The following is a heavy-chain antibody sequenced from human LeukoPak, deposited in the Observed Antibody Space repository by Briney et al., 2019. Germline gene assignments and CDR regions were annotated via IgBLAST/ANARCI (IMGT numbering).Heavy chain of an antibody. CDR3: ASAMVRGVLRAYYYCGMDV. Sequence: SETLSLTCAVYGGSFSGYYWSWIRQPPGKGLEWIGEINHSGSTNYNPSLKSRVTISVDTSKNQFSPKLNSVTAADTAVYYCASAMVRGVLRAYYYCGMDVWGQGTTVTVSS. CDR2: INHSGST. J-gene: IGHJ6*02. D-gene: IGHD3-10*01. V-gene: IGHV4-34*01. CDR1: GGSFSGYY.